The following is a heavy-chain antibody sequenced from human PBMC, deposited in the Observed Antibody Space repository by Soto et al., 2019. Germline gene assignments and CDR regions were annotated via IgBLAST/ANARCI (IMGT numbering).Heavy chain of an antibody. D-gene: IGHD3-10*01. J-gene: IGHJ4*02. CDR3: ARDSVGFGELLPLL. Sequence: QVQLQESGPGLVKPSQTLSLTCTVSGGSISSGGYYWSWIRQHPGKGLEWIGYIYYSGSTYYNPSLKSRVTISVDTSKNQFSLKLSSVTAADTAVYYCARDSVGFGELLPLLWGQGTLVTVSS. CDR2: IYYSGST. CDR1: GGSISSGGYY. V-gene: IGHV4-31*03.